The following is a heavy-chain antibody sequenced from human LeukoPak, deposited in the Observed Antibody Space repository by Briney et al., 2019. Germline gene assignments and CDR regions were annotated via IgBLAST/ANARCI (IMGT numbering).Heavy chain of an antibody. CDR1: GFSFDSFA. CDR2: ISGSGGST. V-gene: IGHV3-23*01. CDR3: AKDATPYY. D-gene: IGHD1-26*01. Sequence: GGSLRLSCAASGFSFDSFAMTWGRQAPGKGLEWVSGISGSGGSTYYADSVKGRFTISRDNSKNTVHLQMNSLSAEDTAVYYCAKDATPYYWGQGTLVTVSS. J-gene: IGHJ4*02.